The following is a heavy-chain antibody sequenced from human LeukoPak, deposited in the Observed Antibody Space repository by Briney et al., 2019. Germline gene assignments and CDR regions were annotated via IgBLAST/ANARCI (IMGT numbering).Heavy chain of an antibody. CDR3: AKDSAPAGYSYGSVDY. Sequence: GRSLRLSCAASGFTFDDYAMHWVRQAPGKGLEWVSGISWNSGSIGYADSVKGRFTISRDNAKNSLYLQMNSLRAEDTALYYCAKDSAPAGYSYGSVDYWGQGTLVTVSS. D-gene: IGHD5-18*01. CDR1: GFTFDDYA. J-gene: IGHJ4*02. CDR2: ISWNSGSI. V-gene: IGHV3-9*01.